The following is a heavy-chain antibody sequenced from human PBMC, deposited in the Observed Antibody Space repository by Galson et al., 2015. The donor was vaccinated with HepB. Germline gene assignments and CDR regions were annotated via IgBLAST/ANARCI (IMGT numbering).Heavy chain of an antibody. V-gene: IGHV1-46*01. CDR1: GYTFTSYY. Sequence: SVKVSCKASGYTFTSYYMHWVRQAPGQGLEWMGIINPSGGSTSYAQKFQGRVTMTRDTSTSTVYMELSSLRSEDTAVYYCARDLGDIVVVPAADHFDYWGQGTLVTVSS. CDR3: ARDLGDIVVVPAADHFDY. J-gene: IGHJ4*02. CDR2: INPSGGST. D-gene: IGHD2-2*01.